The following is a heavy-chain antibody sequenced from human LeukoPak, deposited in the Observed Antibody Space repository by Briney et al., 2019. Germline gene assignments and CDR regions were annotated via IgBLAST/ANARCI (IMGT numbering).Heavy chain of an antibody. CDR1: GGTFSSYA. CDR3: AREGIAVAGSYFDY. CDR2: IIPIFGTA. Sequence: GASVKVSCKASGGTFSSYAISWVRQAPGQGLEWMGGIIPIFGTANYAQKFQGRVTITADESTSTAYMELSSLRSEDTAVYYCAREGIAVAGSYFDYWGQGTLVTVSS. J-gene: IGHJ4*02. V-gene: IGHV1-69*13. D-gene: IGHD6-19*01.